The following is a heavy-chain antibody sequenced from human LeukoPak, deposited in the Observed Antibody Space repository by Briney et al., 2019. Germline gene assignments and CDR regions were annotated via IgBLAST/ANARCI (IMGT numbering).Heavy chain of an antibody. CDR2: ISAYSGGT. D-gene: IGHD5-24*01. CDR1: GYTFTSYG. CDR3: AREMATTPPRWFDP. V-gene: IGHV1-2*02. J-gene: IGHJ5*02. Sequence: GASVKVSCKASGYTFTSYGISWVRQAPGQGLEWMGWISAYSGGTNYAQKFQGRVTMTRDTSISTAYMELSRLRSDDTAVYYCAREMATTPPRWFDPWGQGTLVTVSS.